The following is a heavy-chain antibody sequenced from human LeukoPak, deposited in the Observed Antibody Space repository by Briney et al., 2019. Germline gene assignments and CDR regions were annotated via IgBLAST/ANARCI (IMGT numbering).Heavy chain of an antibody. D-gene: IGHD4-17*01. V-gene: IGHV4-39*01. Sequence: SETLSLTCTVSGGSISGSSYYWAWVRQPPGKGLEWVGSGFYSGSAYSNPSLKSRVTISVDTSRNPFSLNLSSVTAADTAVYYCARLRGAMTPVTSDFDYWGQGTLVTVSS. CDR2: GFYSGSA. CDR3: ARLRGAMTPVTSDFDY. J-gene: IGHJ4*02. CDR1: GGSISGSSYY.